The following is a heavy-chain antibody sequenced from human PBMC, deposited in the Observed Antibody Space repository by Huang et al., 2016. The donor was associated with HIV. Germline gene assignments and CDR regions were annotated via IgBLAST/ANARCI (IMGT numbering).Heavy chain of an antibody. V-gene: IGHV1-69*13. J-gene: IGHJ5*02. CDR3: ARTAYSYGFRQGYNWFDP. CDR1: GGTFSSYA. Sequence: QVLLVQSGAEVRKPGSSVKVSCTAFGGTFSSYAISWVRQAPGQGLEWMGGIIPIFGTANYTQKLQGRVTITVDESTNTGYMELTRLTSEDTAVYYCARTAYSYGFRQGYNWFDPWGQGTPVTVSS. CDR2: IIPIFGTA. D-gene: IGHD5-18*01.